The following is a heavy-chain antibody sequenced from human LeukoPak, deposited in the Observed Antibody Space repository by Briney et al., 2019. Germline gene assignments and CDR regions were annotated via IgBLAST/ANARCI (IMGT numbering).Heavy chain of an antibody. Sequence: PETLSLTCAVYGGSFSGYYWSWIRQPPGKGLEWIGEINHSGSTNYNPSLKSRVTISVDTSKNQFSLKLSSVTVADTAVYYCASRIVPSSDFDYWGQGTLVTVSS. D-gene: IGHD5-12*01. CDR2: INHSGST. CDR1: GGSFSGYY. J-gene: IGHJ4*02. V-gene: IGHV4-34*01. CDR3: ASRIVPSSDFDY.